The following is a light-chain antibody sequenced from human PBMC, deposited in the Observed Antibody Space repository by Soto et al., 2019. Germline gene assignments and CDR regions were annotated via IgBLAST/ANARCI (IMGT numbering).Light chain of an antibody. V-gene: IGKV1-5*01. CDR1: QSISNW. CDR3: QQYSNYSWT. Sequence: DIQMTQSPSTLSTSVGDRVTITCRASQSISNWLAWFQHKPGKAPKLLIYDASSLKSGVPSRFSGSGSGTEFTLTISSLQPDDFATYYCQQYSNYSWTFGQGTKVE. J-gene: IGKJ1*01. CDR2: DAS.